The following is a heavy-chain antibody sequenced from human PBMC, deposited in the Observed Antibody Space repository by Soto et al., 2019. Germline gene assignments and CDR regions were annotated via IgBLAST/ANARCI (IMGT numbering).Heavy chain of an antibody. J-gene: IGHJ4*02. Sequence: PSETLSLTCDVSGGSISIATDYWGWIRQPPGKGLEWIGNIHYSGSTNYNPSLKSRLSISVDTSKNQFSLKLSSVTAADTAMYYCARRHSHDYYDGNGYLGRHWGQGTLVTVSS. V-gene: IGHV4-39*01. D-gene: IGHD3-22*01. CDR2: IHYSGST. CDR1: GGSISIATDY. CDR3: ARRHSHDYYDGNGYLGRH.